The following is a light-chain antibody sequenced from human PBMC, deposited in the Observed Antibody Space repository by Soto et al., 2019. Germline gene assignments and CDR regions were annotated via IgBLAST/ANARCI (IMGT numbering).Light chain of an antibody. CDR1: STDFVSYNR. J-gene: IGLJ2*01. CDR2: EAS. Sequence: QSALTQPPSVSGSPGQSVTISCTGTSTDFVSYNRVSWYQQPPGTAPKLIIYEASNRPSGVPGRFSGSKSGNTASLTISGLQAADEADYYCSSYGGSNNLLFGGGTKLTVL. V-gene: IGLV2-18*02. CDR3: SSYGGSNNLL.